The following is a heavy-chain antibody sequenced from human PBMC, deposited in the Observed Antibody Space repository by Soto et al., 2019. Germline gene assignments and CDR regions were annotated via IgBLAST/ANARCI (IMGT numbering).Heavy chain of an antibody. D-gene: IGHD2-21*01. Sequence: VQLVQSGSEVKKPGSSVKVSCKASGDTSTTYVVSWVRQAPGNGLEWMGGINPMSRTAKYAEKYSGRVTITADEATKTVYLELNTLRFEDTAVYFCVRGTYCGASCYFAREYWGQGTLVAVSS. J-gene: IGHJ4*02. V-gene: IGHV1-69*01. CDR3: VRGTYCGASCYFAREY. CDR2: INPMSRTA. CDR1: GDTSTTYV.